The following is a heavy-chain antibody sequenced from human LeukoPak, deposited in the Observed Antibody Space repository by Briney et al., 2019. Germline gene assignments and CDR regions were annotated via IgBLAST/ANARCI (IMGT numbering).Heavy chain of an antibody. V-gene: IGHV1-3*03. Sequence: ASVKVSCKASGYTFTSYAMHWVRQAPGQRLEWMGWINAGNGNTKYSQEFQGRVTITRDTSASTAYMELSSLRSEDTAVYYCAHQAYYDILTGYHLDYWGQGTLVTVSS. CDR2: INAGNGNT. CDR3: AHQAYYDILTGYHLDY. CDR1: GYTFTSYA. J-gene: IGHJ4*02. D-gene: IGHD3-9*01.